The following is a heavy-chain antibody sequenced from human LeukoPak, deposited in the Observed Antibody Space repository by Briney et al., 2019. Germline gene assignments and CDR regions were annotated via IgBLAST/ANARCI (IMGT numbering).Heavy chain of an antibody. D-gene: IGHD2-15*01. Sequence: GGSLRLSCAASGFTFDDYAMHWVRQGPGKGLEWVSGISWDSGTIAYADSVKGRFTISRDNAKNSLYLQMSSLRVEDTALYYCARIYGDFDPWGQGTLVTVSS. J-gene: IGHJ5*02. CDR1: GFTFDDYA. V-gene: IGHV3-9*01. CDR3: ARIYGDFDP. CDR2: ISWDSGTI.